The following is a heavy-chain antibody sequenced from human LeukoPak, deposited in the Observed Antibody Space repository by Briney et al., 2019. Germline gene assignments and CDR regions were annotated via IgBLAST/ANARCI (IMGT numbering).Heavy chain of an antibody. J-gene: IGHJ3*02. V-gene: IGHV3-21*01. CDR2: INNVASHI. Sequence: PGGSLRLSCAASGFTLSSSAMNWVRQAPGKGLEWVSSINNVASHIYYAGSVRGRFTISRDNAKNSVYLQMNSLRAEDTAVYYCARMDGFDMWGQGTMVTVSS. CDR3: ARMDGFDM. CDR1: GFTLSSSA.